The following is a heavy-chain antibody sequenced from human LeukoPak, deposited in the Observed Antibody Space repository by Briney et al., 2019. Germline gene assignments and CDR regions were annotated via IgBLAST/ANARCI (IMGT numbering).Heavy chain of an antibody. CDR1: GYTFTGYC. Sequence: ASVKVSCKASGYTFTGYCIHWVRQAPGQGLEWMGWINPYSGGTNYAQKFQGRVTMTRDTSISTAYMELSRLRSDDTAVYYCARDNWGGMDDDYWGQGTLVTVSS. V-gene: IGHV1-2*02. D-gene: IGHD7-27*01. CDR3: ARDNWGGMDDDY. CDR2: INPYSGGT. J-gene: IGHJ4*02.